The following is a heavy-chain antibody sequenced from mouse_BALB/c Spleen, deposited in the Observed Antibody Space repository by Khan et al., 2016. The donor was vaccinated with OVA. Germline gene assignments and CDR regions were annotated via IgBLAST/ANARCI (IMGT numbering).Heavy chain of an antibody. V-gene: IGHV9-3-1*01. D-gene: IGHD2-14*01. Sequence: QIQLVQSGPELKKPGETVQISCKASGFTFTNYGMNWVRQAPGKGLKWMGWINTYTGEPTFTDDFKGRFAFSLDTSASTAYLQINSRKSDDTATYFCAGVGYTGTMDFWGQGTPVTVSS. J-gene: IGHJ4*01. CDR1: GFTFTNYG. CDR3: AGVGYTGTMDF. CDR2: INTYTGEP.